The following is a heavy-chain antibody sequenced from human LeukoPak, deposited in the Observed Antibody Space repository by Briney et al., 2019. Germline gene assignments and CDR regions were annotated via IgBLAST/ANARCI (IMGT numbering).Heavy chain of an antibody. CDR2: IYHSGST. V-gene: IGHV4-38-2*02. J-gene: IGHJ6*03. CDR3: ARNYDYVWFELGPSNYYYYMDV. Sequence: SETLSLTCTVSGYSISSGYYWGWIRQPPGKGLEWIGSIYHSGSTYYNPSLKSRVTISVDTSKNQFSLKLSSVTAADTTVYYCARNYDYVWFELGPSNYYYYMDVWGKGTTVTVSS. D-gene: IGHD3-16*01. CDR1: GYSISSGYY.